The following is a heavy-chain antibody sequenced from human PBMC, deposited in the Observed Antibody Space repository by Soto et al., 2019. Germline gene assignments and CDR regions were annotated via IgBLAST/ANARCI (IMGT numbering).Heavy chain of an antibody. Sequence: ASVECCGKACGYTGTRCARHWVVRGPGQRLEWMGWINAGNGNTKYSQKFQGRVTITRDTSASTAYMELSSLRSEDTAVYYCARGITMVQKPHFYWAQGTLVPVSS. V-gene: IGHV1-3*01. CDR2: INAGNGNT. J-gene: IGHJ4*02. CDR3: ARGITMVQKPHFY. CDR1: GYTGTRCA. D-gene: IGHD3-10*01.